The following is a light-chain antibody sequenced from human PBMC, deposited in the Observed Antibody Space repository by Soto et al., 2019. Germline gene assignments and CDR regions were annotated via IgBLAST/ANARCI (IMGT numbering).Light chain of an antibody. CDR3: QQYGSSPLT. V-gene: IGKV3-20*01. CDR1: QSLRSSS. J-gene: IGKJ4*01. CDR2: GAS. Sequence: EIVLTQSPGNLSVSPGERATLSCRASQSLRSSSLAWYQQRLGQAPRLLIYGASRRATGIPDRFSGSGSGTDFTLTISRLEPEDFAVYYCQQYGSSPLTFGGGTKVEIK.